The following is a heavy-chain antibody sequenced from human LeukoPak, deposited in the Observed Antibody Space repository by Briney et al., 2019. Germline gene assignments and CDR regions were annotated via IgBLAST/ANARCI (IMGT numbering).Heavy chain of an antibody. CDR3: AGNYYGSGSYYSEDRY. Sequence: SETLSLTCAVYGGFFSGYYWSWIRQPPGKGLEWIGEINHSGSTNYNPSLKSRVTISVDTSKNQFSLKLSSVTAADTAVYYCAGNYYGSGSYYSEDRYWGQGTLVTVSS. CDR1: GGFFSGYY. V-gene: IGHV4-34*01. D-gene: IGHD3-10*01. CDR2: INHSGST. J-gene: IGHJ4*02.